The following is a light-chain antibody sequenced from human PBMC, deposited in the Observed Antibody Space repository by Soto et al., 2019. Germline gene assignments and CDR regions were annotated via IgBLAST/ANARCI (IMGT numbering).Light chain of an antibody. CDR1: QSVSSN. J-gene: IGKJ4*01. V-gene: IGKV3-15*01. Sequence: EIVMTQSPATLSVSPGERATLSCRASQSVSSNLAWYQQKPGQAPRLLIYGASTRATGIPARFSGSGSGTEFTLTISSLQSEDFAVYYCQQYNNWPHLTFGGGIKVEIK. CDR3: QQYNNWPHLT. CDR2: GAS.